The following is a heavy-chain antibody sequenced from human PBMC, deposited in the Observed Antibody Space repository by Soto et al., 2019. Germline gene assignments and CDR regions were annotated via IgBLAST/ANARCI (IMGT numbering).Heavy chain of an antibody. D-gene: IGHD5-12*01. V-gene: IGHV1-3*01. Sequence: GASVKVSCKASGYTFTSYAMHWVRQAPGQRLEWMGWISAGNGNTKYSQKFQGRVTITRDTSASTAYMELSSLRSEDTAVYYCARDAYDVPYYYYYMDVWGKGTTVTVSS. CDR1: GYTFTSYA. CDR3: ARDAYDVPYYYYYMDV. CDR2: ISAGNGNT. J-gene: IGHJ6*03.